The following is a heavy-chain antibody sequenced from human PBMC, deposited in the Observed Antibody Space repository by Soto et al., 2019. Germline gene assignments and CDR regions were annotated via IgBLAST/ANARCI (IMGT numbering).Heavy chain of an antibody. CDR1: GYTFTSYY. V-gene: IGHV1-46*01. Sequence: ASVKASCKASGYTFTSYYMHWVRQAPGQGLEWMGIINPSGGSTSYAQKFQGRVTMTRDTSTSTVYMELSSLRSEDTAVYYCARELPPIPIFGVVIIPTWSIEKRGTEAWGKGIPVTVS. D-gene: IGHD3-3*01. J-gene: IGHJ6*03. CDR2: INPSGGST. CDR3: ARELPPIPIFGVVIIPTWSIEKRGTEA.